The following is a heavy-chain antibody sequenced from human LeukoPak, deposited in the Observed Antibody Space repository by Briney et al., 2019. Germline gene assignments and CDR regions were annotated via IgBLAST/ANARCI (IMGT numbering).Heavy chain of an antibody. Sequence: PGGSLRLTCVASGFTFSSYAMSWVRQAPGKGLEWVSCITGSGDSIYYADFERGRFTLSRDNYKHALYLQMNSLRAEDTAVYYCAKDYPPDYWGQGTLVTVSS. J-gene: IGHJ4*02. CDR2: ITGSGDSI. CDR1: GFTFSSYA. CDR3: AKDYPPDY. V-gene: IGHV3-23*01.